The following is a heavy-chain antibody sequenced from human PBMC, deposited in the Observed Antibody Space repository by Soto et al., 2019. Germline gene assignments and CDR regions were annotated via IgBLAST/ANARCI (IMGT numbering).Heavy chain of an antibody. V-gene: IGHV1-69*08. J-gene: IGHJ4*02. CDR3: ARDSPIGSTFSGYDAIDS. CDR2: TIPLLNVA. Sequence: QVQLVQSGAEVKKPGSSVKVSCKASGGTFSTSTFTWVRQAPGQGLEWMGRTIPLLNVADYAQDFQGRLTITADTSTSTTYMELTSLTSKDTAVYYCARDSPIGSTFSGYDAIDSWGQGTLVTVSS. CDR1: GGTFSTST. D-gene: IGHD5-12*01.